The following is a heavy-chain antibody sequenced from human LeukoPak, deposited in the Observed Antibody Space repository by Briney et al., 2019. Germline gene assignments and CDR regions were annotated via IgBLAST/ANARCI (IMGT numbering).Heavy chain of an antibody. D-gene: IGHD4-17*01. CDR2: ISGSDGST. CDR3: VKHGEAYGDSKTDY. Sequence: GGSLRLSCAASGFTFSSYAMSWVRQAPGKGLEWVSVISGSDGSTYYADSVKGRFTISRDNSKNTLYLQMNSLRAEDTALYYCVKHGEAYGDSKTDYWGQGTLVTVSS. CDR1: GFTFSSYA. J-gene: IGHJ4*02. V-gene: IGHV3-23*01.